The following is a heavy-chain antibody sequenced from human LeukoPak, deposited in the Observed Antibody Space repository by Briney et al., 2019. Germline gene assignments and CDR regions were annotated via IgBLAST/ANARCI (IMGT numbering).Heavy chain of an antibody. CDR2: IYPGDSDT. CDR3: ARSSGLYTRIDS. V-gene: IGHV5-51*01. Sequence: GESLKISCKGSGYSFPTYWIAWVRQMPGKGLEWMGIIYPGDSDTRYSPSFQGQVTISADKSINTAYLQWRSLKASDTAMYYCARSSGLYTRIDSWGQGTLVTVSS. D-gene: IGHD1-14*01. CDR1: GYSFPTYW. J-gene: IGHJ5*01.